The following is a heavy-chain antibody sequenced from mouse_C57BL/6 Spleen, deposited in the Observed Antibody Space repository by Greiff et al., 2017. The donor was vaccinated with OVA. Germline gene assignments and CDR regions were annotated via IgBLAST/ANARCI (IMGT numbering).Heavy chain of an antibody. CDR2: IYPGSGST. V-gene: IGHV1-55*01. J-gene: IGHJ1*03. CDR3: ARNYGSSFRYFDV. CDR1: GYTFTSYW. D-gene: IGHD1-1*01. Sequence: QVQLQQPGAELVKPGASVKMSCKASGYTFTSYWLTCVKQSPGQGLECIGDIYPGSGSTTSNEKFKSKATLTVDTSSSTAYMQLSSLTSEDSAVYYCARNYGSSFRYFDVWGTGTTVTVSS.